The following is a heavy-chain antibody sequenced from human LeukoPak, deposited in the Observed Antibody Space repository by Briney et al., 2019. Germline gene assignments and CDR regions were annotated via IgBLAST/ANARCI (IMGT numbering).Heavy chain of an antibody. V-gene: IGHV3-7*03. CDR3: ARVGWELLNLHFDP. CDR1: GFTFSDKW. D-gene: IGHD1-26*01. J-gene: IGHJ5*02. CDR2: IKKDGSQK. Sequence: GGSLRLSCVGSGFTFSDKWMSWVRQAPGKGPEWVASIKKDGSQKYYEDSVKGRFTISRDNAQNSLYLQMSSLRVEDTAIYSCARVGWELLNLHFDPWGQGTLVTVSS.